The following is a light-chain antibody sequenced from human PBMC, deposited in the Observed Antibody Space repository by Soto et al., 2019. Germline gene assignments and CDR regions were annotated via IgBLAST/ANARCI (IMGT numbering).Light chain of an antibody. CDR3: QHYDDLPPVRT. J-gene: IGKJ4*01. CDR2: DAS. Sequence: DIQMTQSPSSLSASVGDRVTISCQASQDIGNHLNWYQQKPGQPPKLMIYDASNSGPGVPSRFGGSGSGTRLLFTITSLQPEAFATYNCQHYDDLPPVRTFGGGTKVDVK. CDR1: QDIGNH. V-gene: IGKV1-33*01.